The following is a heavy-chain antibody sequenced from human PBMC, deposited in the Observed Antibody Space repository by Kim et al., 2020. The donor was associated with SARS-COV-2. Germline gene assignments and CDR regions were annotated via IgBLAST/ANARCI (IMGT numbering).Heavy chain of an antibody. V-gene: IGHV3-11*05. CDR3: ARVGRYYDSSGSEYFQH. J-gene: IGHJ1*01. Sequence: VKGRFTLSRANAKTSLYLQMNSLRAEDTAVYYCARVGRYYDSSGSEYFQHWGQGTLVTVSS. D-gene: IGHD3-22*01.